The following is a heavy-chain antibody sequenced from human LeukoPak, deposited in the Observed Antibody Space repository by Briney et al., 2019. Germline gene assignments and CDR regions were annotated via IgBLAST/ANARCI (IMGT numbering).Heavy chain of an antibody. Sequence: TPSETLSLTCTVSGGSISTYYWSWIRQPPGKGLEWIGYVYYSGSANYNPSLNSRVTISVDTSKNQFSLNLTSVTAADTAVYYCARGGWYYFDYCGQGTPVTVSS. V-gene: IGHV4-59*01. J-gene: IGHJ4*02. CDR1: GGSISTYY. D-gene: IGHD6-19*01. CDR3: ARGGWYYFDY. CDR2: VYYSGSA.